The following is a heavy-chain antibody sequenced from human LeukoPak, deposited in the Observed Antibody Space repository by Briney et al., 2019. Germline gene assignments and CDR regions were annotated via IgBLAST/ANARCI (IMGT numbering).Heavy chain of an antibody. Sequence: SETLSLTCTVSGGSISSYYWSWIRQPAGKGLEWIGRIYTSGSTNYNPSFKSRVTMSVDTSKNQFSLKLSSVTAADTAVYYCARDRGYCSSTSCFYGFDPWGQGTLVTVSS. J-gene: IGHJ5*02. D-gene: IGHD2-2*01. CDR2: IYTSGST. CDR3: ARDRGYCSSTSCFYGFDP. CDR1: GGSISSYY. V-gene: IGHV4-4*07.